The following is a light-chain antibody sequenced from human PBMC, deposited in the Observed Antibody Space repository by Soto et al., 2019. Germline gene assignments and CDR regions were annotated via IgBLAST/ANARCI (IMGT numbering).Light chain of an antibody. Sequence: SALTRVASGYSSHGQALRIYNNGSSSDVGGYNYVSWYQQHPGKAPQLIIYEVTNRPSGVSNRFSGSKSGNTASLTISGLQAEDEADYYCSSYTSSSTRVFGTGTKATVL. CDR3: SSYTSSSTRV. V-gene: IGLV2-14*01. J-gene: IGLJ1*01. CDR1: SSDVGGYNY. CDR2: EVT.